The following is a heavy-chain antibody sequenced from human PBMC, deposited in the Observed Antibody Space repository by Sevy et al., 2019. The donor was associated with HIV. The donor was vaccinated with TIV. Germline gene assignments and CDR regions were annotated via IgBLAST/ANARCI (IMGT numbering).Heavy chain of an antibody. Sequence: GGSLRLSCAASGFTFTGSAMHWVRQASGKGLEWVGRIRGKPNNYATAYAASGKGRFIISRDDSDSTAYLQINNLKTEDTALYYCTRLTGDPGWYFDLWGRGTLVTVSS. D-gene: IGHD7-27*01. CDR2: IRGKPNNYAT. J-gene: IGHJ2*01. V-gene: IGHV3-73*01. CDR1: GFTFTGSA. CDR3: TRLTGDPGWYFDL.